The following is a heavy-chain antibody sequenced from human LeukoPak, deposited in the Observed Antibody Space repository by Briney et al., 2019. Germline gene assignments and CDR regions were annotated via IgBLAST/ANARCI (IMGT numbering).Heavy chain of an antibody. CDR3: ARVLSPYYYDSSGYYADDAFDI. V-gene: IGHV4-31*03. CDR2: IYYSGST. D-gene: IGHD3-22*01. Sequence: PSQTPSLTCTVSGGSISSGGYYWSWIRQHPGKGLEWIGYIYYSGSTYYNPSLKSRVTISVDTSKNQFSLKLSSVTAADTAVYYCARVLSPYYYDSSGYYADDAFDIWGQGTMVTVSS. CDR1: GGSISSGGYY. J-gene: IGHJ3*02.